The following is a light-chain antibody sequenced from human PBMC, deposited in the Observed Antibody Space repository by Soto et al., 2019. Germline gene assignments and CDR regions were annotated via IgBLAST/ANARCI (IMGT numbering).Light chain of an antibody. V-gene: IGLV2-14*01. CDR3: SSYTSSSTLLYV. Sequence: QSVLTQPASVSGSPGQSITISCTGTSSDVGGYNYVSWYQQHPGKAPKLMIDDVSNRPSGVSNRFSGSKSGNTASLTISGLQAEDEADYYCSSYTSSSTLLYVFGTRTKLTVL. J-gene: IGLJ1*01. CDR1: SSDVGGYNY. CDR2: DVS.